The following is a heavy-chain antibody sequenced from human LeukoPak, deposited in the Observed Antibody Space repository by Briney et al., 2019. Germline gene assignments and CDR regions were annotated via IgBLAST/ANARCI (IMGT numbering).Heavy chain of an antibody. V-gene: IGHV3-11*04. Sequence: GGSLRLSCAASGFTFSDYYMSWLRQAPGKGLEWVSYISNSGTTIYYADSVKGRFTISRDNAENSLYLQMNSLRVEDTAVYYCANTEYQRLGTDYWGRGTLVTVSS. CDR1: GFTFSDYY. CDR3: ANTEYQRLGTDY. D-gene: IGHD2-2*01. CDR2: ISNSGTTI. J-gene: IGHJ4*02.